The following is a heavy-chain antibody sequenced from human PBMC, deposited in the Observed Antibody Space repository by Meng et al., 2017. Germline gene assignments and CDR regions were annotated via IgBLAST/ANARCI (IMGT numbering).Heavy chain of an antibody. CDR3: ARVRPDEPPLLWFGELLFGWFDP. V-gene: IGHV1-18*01. D-gene: IGHD3-10*01. J-gene: IGHJ5*02. CDR2: ISAYNGNT. Sequence: ASVKVSCQASGYTFTSYGISWVRQAHGQGLEWMGWISAYNGNTNYAQKLQGRVTMTTDTSTSTAYMELRSLRSDDTAVYYCARVRPDEPPLLWFGELLFGWFDPWGQGTLVTVSS. CDR1: GYTFTSYG.